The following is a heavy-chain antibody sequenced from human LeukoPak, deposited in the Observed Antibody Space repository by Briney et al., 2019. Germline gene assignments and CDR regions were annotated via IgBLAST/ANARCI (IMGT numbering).Heavy chain of an antibody. D-gene: IGHD6-19*01. Sequence: SVKVSCKASGGTFSSYAISWVRQAPGQGLEWMGGIVPIFGTANYAQKFQGRVTITADESTSTAYMELSSLRSEDTAVYYCAREMVAVAGTNYYYGMDVWGQGTTVTVSS. CDR3: AREMVAVAGTNYYYGMDV. CDR1: GGTFSSYA. J-gene: IGHJ6*02. CDR2: IVPIFGTA. V-gene: IGHV1-69*13.